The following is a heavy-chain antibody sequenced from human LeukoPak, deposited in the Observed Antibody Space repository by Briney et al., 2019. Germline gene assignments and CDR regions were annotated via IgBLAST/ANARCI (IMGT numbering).Heavy chain of an antibody. Sequence: SSETLSLTCTVSGGSISTYYWSWIRQPPGKGLEWIGYIYYTGSTTYNPSLRSRVAISIDTSKNQFSLRLNSVTAADTAVYYCARGRGDSRGTSFDYWGQGTLLTVYS. CDR2: IYYTGST. CDR3: ARGRGDSRGTSFDY. J-gene: IGHJ4*02. CDR1: GGSISTYY. V-gene: IGHV4-59*01. D-gene: IGHD3-22*01.